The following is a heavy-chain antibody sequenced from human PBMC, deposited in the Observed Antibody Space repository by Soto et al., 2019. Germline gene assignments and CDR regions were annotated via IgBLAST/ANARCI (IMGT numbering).Heavy chain of an antibody. V-gene: IGHV3-7*01. CDR2: IKQDGNEK. Sequence: ESGGGLVQPGGSLRLSCAGSGFTFGNYWMNWVRQAPGKGLEWVANIKQDGNEKDYVDSVRGRFTISRDNAQNSMYLQMNSLRAEDTAVYSCARRRVAPPLASRYDSGLDVWGQGTTVTVSS. CDR1: GFTFGNYW. J-gene: IGHJ6*02. CDR3: ARRRVAPPLASRYDSGLDV. D-gene: IGHD5-12*01.